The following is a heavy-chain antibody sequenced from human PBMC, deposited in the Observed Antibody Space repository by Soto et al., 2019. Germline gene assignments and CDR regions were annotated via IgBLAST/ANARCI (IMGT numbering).Heavy chain of an antibody. CDR3: ARPRPGIAAF. Sequence: GGSLRLSCSASGFTFSSYAMHWVRQAPGEGQGLRRGLEWVSSISSSSGYIYYADSVKGRFTISRDNAKNSLYLQMDSLRAEDTAVYYCARPRPGIAAFWGQGTLVTVSS. CDR2: ISSSSGYI. V-gene: IGHV3-21*01. D-gene: IGHD6-13*01. CDR1: GFTFSSYA. J-gene: IGHJ4*02.